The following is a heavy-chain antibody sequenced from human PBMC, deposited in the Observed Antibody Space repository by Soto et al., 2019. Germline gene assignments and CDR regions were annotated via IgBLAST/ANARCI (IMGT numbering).Heavy chain of an antibody. Sequence: GGSLRLSCTASGFTFGDYAMSWFRQAPGKGLEWVGFIRSKAYGGTTEYAASVKGRFTISRDDSKSIAYLQMNSLKTEDTAVYYCTRAAYCTNGVCYTPQPPYAFDIWGQGTMVTVS. V-gene: IGHV3-49*03. CDR3: TRAAYCTNGVCYTPQPPYAFDI. CDR1: GFTFGDYA. J-gene: IGHJ3*02. CDR2: IRSKAYGGTT. D-gene: IGHD2-8*01.